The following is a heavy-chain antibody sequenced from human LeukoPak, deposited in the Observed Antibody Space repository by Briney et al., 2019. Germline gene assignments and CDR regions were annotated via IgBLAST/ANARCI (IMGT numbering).Heavy chain of an antibody. CDR3: ARDGTAMGEIDY. CDR1: GFTFSSYG. D-gene: IGHD5-18*01. J-gene: IGHJ4*02. CDR2: LRYGETNI. V-gene: IGHV3-30*02. Sequence: GGSLTLSCAASGFTFSSYGMLWLAPAQGKGWEWWVFLRYGETNIYYADSVKGRFTSSRANSKNYLELEINSLRAADTVLYYCARDGTAMGEIDYWGQGTLVTVSS.